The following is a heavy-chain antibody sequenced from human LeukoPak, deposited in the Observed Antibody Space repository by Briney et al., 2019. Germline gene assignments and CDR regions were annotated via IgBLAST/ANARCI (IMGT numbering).Heavy chain of an antibody. CDR1: GGSISSSSYY. J-gene: IGHJ5*02. Sequence: SETLSLTCTVSGGSISSSSYYWGWIRQPPGKGLEWIGSIYYSGSTYYNPSLKSRVTTSVDTSKNQFSLKLSSVTATDTAVYYCARSLRDYDFWSGYYTGPGWFDPWGQGTLVTVSS. D-gene: IGHD3-3*01. CDR3: ARSLRDYDFWSGYYTGPGWFDP. CDR2: IYYSGST. V-gene: IGHV4-39*01.